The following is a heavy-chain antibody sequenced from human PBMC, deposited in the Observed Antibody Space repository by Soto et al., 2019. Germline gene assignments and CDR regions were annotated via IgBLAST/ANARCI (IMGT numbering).Heavy chain of an antibody. CDR1: GFTFSSYG. Sequence: GGSLRLSCAASGFTFSSYGMHWVRQAPGKGLEWVAVIWYDGSNKYYADSVKGRFTISRDNAKNSLYLQMNSLRAEDTAVYYCATPTRYDFWSGYYHRYYGMDVWGQGTTVTVSS. CDR3: ATPTRYDFWSGYYHRYYGMDV. V-gene: IGHV3-33*03. CDR2: IWYDGSNK. D-gene: IGHD3-3*01. J-gene: IGHJ6*02.